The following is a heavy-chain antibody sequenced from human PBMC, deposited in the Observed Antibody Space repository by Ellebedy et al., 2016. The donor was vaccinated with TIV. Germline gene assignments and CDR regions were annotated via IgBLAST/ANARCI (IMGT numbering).Heavy chain of an antibody. J-gene: IGHJ4*02. V-gene: IGHV3-11*06. Sequence: PGGSLRLSCAASGFTFSDYCMSWIRQAPGKGLEWVSYISSDSSKIVYADSVKGRFTVSRDNARNSLFLQMNSLRVEDTAVYYCAGKAPQFQFDYWGQGTLVTVSS. D-gene: IGHD4-23*01. CDR1: GFTFSDYC. CDR2: ISSDSSKI. CDR3: AGKAPQFQFDY.